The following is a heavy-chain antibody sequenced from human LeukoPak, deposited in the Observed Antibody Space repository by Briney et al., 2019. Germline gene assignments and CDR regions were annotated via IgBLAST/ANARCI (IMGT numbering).Heavy chain of an antibody. CDR3: AKSLGIVVVTANFDS. CDR2: FTGRGGAT. V-gene: IGHV3-23*01. D-gene: IGHD2-21*02. J-gene: IGHJ4*02. Sequence: PGGSLRLSCAASGFIFDNYDMSWVRQAPGKGLEWVSSFTGRGGATYYADSVKGRFTISRDNSKNTLYLQMSRLRAEDTAVYYCAKSLGIVVVTANFDSWGQGTLVSVSS. CDR1: GFIFDNYD.